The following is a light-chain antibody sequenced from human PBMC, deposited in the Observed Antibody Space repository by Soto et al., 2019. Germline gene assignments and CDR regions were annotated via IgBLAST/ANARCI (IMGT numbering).Light chain of an antibody. V-gene: IGKV3-20*01. Sequence: EIVLTQSPGTLSLSPGERATLSCRASQSVSKNFLAWYQQKPGQAPRLLIRAASNRATGIPDRFSGSGSGTDFSLTIDRLEPEDLAVYLCQQYSSSPPTFGGGTKVAIK. CDR1: QSVSKNF. CDR3: QQYSSSPPT. CDR2: AAS. J-gene: IGKJ4*01.